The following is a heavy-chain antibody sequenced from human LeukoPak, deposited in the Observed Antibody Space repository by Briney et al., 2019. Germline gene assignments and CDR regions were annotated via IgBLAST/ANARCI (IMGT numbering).Heavy chain of an antibody. J-gene: IGHJ6*02. D-gene: IGHD2-2*01. CDR3: ARLLIVVDTGGNYYYGMDV. CDR2: IIPIFGTA. Sequence: SVKVSCTASGGTFSSYAISWVRQAPGQGLEWMGGIIPIFGTANYAQKFQGRVTITADESTSTAYMELSSLRSEDTAVYYCARLLIVVDTGGNYYYGMDVWGQGTTVPVSS. CDR1: GGTFSSYA. V-gene: IGHV1-69*13.